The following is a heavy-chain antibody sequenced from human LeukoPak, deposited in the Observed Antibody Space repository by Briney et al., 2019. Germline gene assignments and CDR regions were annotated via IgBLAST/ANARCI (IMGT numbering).Heavy chain of an antibody. CDR1: GYTFTGYY. D-gene: IGHD6-6*01. Sequence: ASVKVSCKASGYTFTGYYMHWVRQAPGQGLEWMGWINPNSGGTNYAQKFQGRVTMTRDTSISTAYMELSSLRSDDTAVYYCAREGSSSNWFDPWGQGTLVTVSS. CDR2: INPNSGGT. CDR3: AREGSSSNWFDP. V-gene: IGHV1-2*02. J-gene: IGHJ5*02.